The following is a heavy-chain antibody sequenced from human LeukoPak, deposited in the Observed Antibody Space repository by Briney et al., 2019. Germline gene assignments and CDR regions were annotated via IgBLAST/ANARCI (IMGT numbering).Heavy chain of an antibody. D-gene: IGHD4-17*01. CDR2: FNPEDGET. CDR1: GYTLTELT. CDR3: AASVLRFSPDFDT. Sequence: ASVKVSCKVSGYTLTELTIHWVRQTPRKGLEWVGSFNPEDGETYSAQTFHGRLILTEETSTDTAYMELRTLRSEDTAVLYCAASVLRFSPDFDTWGQGTLVTVSS. V-gene: IGHV1-24*01. J-gene: IGHJ4*02.